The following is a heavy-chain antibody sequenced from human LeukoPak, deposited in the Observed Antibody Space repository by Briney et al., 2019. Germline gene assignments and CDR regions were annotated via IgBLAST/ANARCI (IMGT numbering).Heavy chain of an antibody. V-gene: IGHV3-9*01. Sequence: PGRSLRLSCAASGFTFDDYAMHWVRQAPGKGLEWVSGISWNSGSIGYADSVKGRFTISRDNAKNSLYLQMNSLRAEDTAVYYCARDTLPGTGYCSSTSCYDTGMDVWGQGTTVTVSS. J-gene: IGHJ6*02. CDR3: ARDTLPGTGYCSSTSCYDTGMDV. CDR1: GFTFDDYA. D-gene: IGHD2-2*01. CDR2: ISWNSGSI.